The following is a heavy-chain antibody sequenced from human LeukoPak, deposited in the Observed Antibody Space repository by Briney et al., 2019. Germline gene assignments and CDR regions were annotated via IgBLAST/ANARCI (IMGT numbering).Heavy chain of an antibody. Sequence: SETLSLTCTVSGGSISSSSYYWGWIRQPPGKGLEWIGSIYYSGSTYYNPSLKSRVTISVDTSKNQYSLKLSSVTAADTAVYYCASQRITLKPDYWGQGTLVTVSS. CDR2: IYYSGST. CDR1: GGSISSSSYY. CDR3: ASQRITLKPDY. V-gene: IGHV4-39*01. J-gene: IGHJ4*02. D-gene: IGHD3-10*01.